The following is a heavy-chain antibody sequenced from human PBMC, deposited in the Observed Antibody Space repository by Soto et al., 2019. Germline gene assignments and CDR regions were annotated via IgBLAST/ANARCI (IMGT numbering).Heavy chain of an antibody. D-gene: IGHD3-10*01. CDR1: GYTFTGYY. J-gene: IGHJ4*02. V-gene: IGHV1-2*04. CDR2: INPNSGGT. CDR3: ARVPRPGYYYGSGSFDY. Sequence: ASVKVSCKASGYTFTGYYMHWVRQAPGQGLEWMGWINPNSGGTNYAQKFQGWVTTTRDTSISTAYMELSRLRSDDTAVYYCARVPRPGYYYGSGSFDYWGQG.